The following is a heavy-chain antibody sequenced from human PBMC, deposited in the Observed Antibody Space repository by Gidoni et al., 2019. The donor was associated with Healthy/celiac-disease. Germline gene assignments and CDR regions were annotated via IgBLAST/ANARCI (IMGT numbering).Heavy chain of an antibody. D-gene: IGHD3-16*02. CDR1: GFTFSSYW. J-gene: IGHJ6*02. Sequence: EVQLVESGGGLVQPGGSLRLSCAASGFTFSSYWMSWVRQAPGKGLEWVANIKQDGSEKYYVDSVKGRFTISRDNAKNSLYLQMNSLRAEDTAVYYCARVGQVIHLYYYYGMDVWGQGTTVTVSS. V-gene: IGHV3-7*01. CDR2: IKQDGSEK. CDR3: ARVGQVIHLYYYYGMDV.